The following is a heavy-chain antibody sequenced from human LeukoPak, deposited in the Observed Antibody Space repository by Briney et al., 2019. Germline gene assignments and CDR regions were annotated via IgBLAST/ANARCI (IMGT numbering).Heavy chain of an antibody. V-gene: IGHV3-7*01. CDR2: IKEDGSER. CDR3: ARVDKKFEHSGYRSFDL. Sequence: VGSLRLSCAASGSTFDYHWMSWVRQAPGNGLDCVANIKEDGSERWYVDSVKGRFTISRDNAKNSLYLQMNSLRDDDTAVYYCARVDKKFEHSGYRSFDLWGQGILVTVSS. D-gene: IGHD3-22*01. CDR1: GSTFDYHW. J-gene: IGHJ4*02.